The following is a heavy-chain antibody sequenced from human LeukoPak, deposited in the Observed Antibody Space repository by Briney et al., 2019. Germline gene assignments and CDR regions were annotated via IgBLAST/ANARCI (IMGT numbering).Heavy chain of an antibody. J-gene: IGHJ4*02. CDR1: GGSISSYY. V-gene: IGHV4-59*01. D-gene: IGHD3-22*01. Sequence: SETLSLTCTVSGGSISSYYWSWIRQPPGKGLEWIGYIYYSGSTDSNPSLKSRVTISVDTSKNQFSLKLRSVTAADTAIYYCARENPSGYYNRPIDYWGQGTLVTVSS. CDR2: IYYSGST. CDR3: ARENPSGYYNRPIDY.